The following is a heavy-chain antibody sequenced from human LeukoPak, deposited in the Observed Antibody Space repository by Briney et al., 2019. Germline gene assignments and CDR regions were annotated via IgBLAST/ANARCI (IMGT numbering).Heavy chain of an antibody. J-gene: IGHJ4*02. D-gene: IGHD1-20*01. CDR1: GFTFISYS. V-gene: IGHV3-21*01. Sequence: PGGSLRLSCAASGFTFISYSMNWVRQAPGKGLEWVSSISSSSSYIYYADSVKGRFTISRDNAKNSLYLQMNSLRAEDTAVYYCARDRYNLNPLDYWWQGTLVTVSS. CDR2: ISSSSSYI. CDR3: ARDRYNLNPLDY.